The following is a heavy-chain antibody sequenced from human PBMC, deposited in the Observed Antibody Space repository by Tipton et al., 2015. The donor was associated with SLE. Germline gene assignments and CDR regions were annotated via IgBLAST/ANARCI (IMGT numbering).Heavy chain of an antibody. CDR3: ARWNSGYYYGYFQH. V-gene: IGHV3-7*03. D-gene: IGHD3-22*01. CDR2: IKQDGSEK. CDR1: GFTFSSYW. Sequence: GSLRLSCAASGFTFSSYWMSWVRQAPGKGLEWVANIKQDGSEKYYVDSVKGRFTISRDNAKNSLYLQMNSLRAEDTAVYYCARWNSGYYYGYFQHWGQGTLVTVSS. J-gene: IGHJ1*01.